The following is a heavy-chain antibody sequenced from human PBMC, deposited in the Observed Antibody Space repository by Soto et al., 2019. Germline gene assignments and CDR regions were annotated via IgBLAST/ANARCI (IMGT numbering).Heavy chain of an antibody. Sequence: PSETLSLTCTVSGAPISSGDYYWSWIRQPPGKGPECIGYIFNSETTDYNPSLKSRITMSLDTSKNQFSLKLSSVTAADTAIYYCASRGKVSSSFDSWGQGTLVTVSS. CDR3: ASRGKVSSSFDS. D-gene: IGHD6-6*01. CDR2: IFNSETT. J-gene: IGHJ4*02. CDR1: GAPISSGDYY. V-gene: IGHV4-30-4*01.